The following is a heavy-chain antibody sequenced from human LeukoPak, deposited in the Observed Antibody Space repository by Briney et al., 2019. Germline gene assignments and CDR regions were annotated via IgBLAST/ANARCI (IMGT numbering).Heavy chain of an antibody. CDR2: INPNSGGT. CDR1: GYTFTAYY. Sequence: ASVNVSCKASGYTFTAYYTHWVRHAPGQGIEWMGWINPNSGGTNYAQKFQGRVTMTRDTSISTAYMELSRLRSDDAAVYYCARVREGAFDIWGQGTMVTVSS. CDR3: ARVREGAFDI. V-gene: IGHV1-2*02. J-gene: IGHJ3*02.